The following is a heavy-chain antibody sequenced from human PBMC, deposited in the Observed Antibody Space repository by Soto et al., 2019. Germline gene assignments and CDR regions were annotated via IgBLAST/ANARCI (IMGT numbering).Heavy chain of an antibody. J-gene: IGHJ3*02. CDR3: AKDSPYSASYKEDGFDI. Sequence: GGSLRLSCEVSGFTFSSYAMSWVRQAPGRGLEWVSSISGSGGSTYHADSVNGRFTISRDNSKNTVFLQMNSLRAEDTAVYYCAKDSPYSASYKEDGFDIWGQGSLVTVSS. D-gene: IGHD1-26*01. CDR1: GFTFSSYA. V-gene: IGHV3-23*01. CDR2: ISGSGGST.